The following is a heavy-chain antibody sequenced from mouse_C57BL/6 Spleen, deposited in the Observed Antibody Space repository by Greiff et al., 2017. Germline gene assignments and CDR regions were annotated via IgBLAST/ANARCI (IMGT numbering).Heavy chain of an antibody. CDR1: GYTFTSYW. CDR2: IDPSDSET. V-gene: IGHV1-52*01. D-gene: IGHD2-4*01. Sequence: QVQLQQPGAELVRPGSSVKLSCKASGYTFTSYWMHWVKQRPIQGLEWIGNIDPSDSETHYNQKFKDKATLTVDKSSSTAYMQLSSLTSEDYAVYYCATGDYDEGFAYWGQGTLVTVSA. CDR3: ATGDYDEGFAY. J-gene: IGHJ3*01.